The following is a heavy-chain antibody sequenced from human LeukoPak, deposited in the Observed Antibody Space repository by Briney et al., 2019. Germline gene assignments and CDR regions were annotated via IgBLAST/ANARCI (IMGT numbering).Heavy chain of an antibody. CDR2: MNPNSGNT. D-gene: IGHD3-3*01. CDR1: GYTFTSYD. V-gene: IGHV1-8*01. Sequence: ASVKVSCKASGYTFTSYDINWVRQATGQGLEWMGWMNPNSGNTGYAQKFQGRVTMTRNTSISTAYMELSSLRSEGTAVYYCARGQGGWYDFWSGYPHYYYGMDVWGQGTTVTVSS. J-gene: IGHJ6*02. CDR3: ARGQGGWYDFWSGYPHYYYGMDV.